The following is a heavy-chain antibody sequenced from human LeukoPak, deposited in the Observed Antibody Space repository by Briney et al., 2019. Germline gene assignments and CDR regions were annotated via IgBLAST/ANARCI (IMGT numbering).Heavy chain of an antibody. V-gene: IGHV1-2*02. Sequence: ASVKVSCNSSGYTFTVYSMHWVRQAPGQGLEWMGWIKPDNGGTNYAQKFQGRVTMTRDTSISTAYMELSGLRSDDTAVYYCGRGRGGGTLLNVCAYWGQGTLVTVSS. CDR2: IKPDNGGT. CDR1: GYTFTVYS. CDR3: GRGRGGGTLLNVCAY. J-gene: IGHJ4*02. D-gene: IGHD1-7*01.